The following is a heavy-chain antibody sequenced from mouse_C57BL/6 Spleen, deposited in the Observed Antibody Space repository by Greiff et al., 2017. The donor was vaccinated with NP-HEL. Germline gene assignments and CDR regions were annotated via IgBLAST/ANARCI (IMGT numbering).Heavy chain of an antibody. CDR1: GYAFSSSW. CDR3: ARKDYDEEGYYAMDY. V-gene: IGHV1-82*01. J-gene: IGHJ4*01. Sequence: QVQLQQSGPELVKPGASVKISCKASGYAFSSSWMNWVKQRPGKGLEWIGRIYPGDGDTNYNGKFKGKATLTADKSSSTAYMQLSSLTSEDSAVYFCARKDYDEEGYYAMDYWGQGTSVTVSS. CDR2: IYPGDGDT. D-gene: IGHD2-4*01.